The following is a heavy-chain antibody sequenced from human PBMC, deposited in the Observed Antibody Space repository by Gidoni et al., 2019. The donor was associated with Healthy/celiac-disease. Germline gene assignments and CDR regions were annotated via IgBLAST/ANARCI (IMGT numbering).Heavy chain of an antibody. V-gene: IGHV3-23*01. CDR2: ISGSGGST. CDR3: AKDLPNYDFWSGYLYFDY. J-gene: IGHJ4*02. D-gene: IGHD3-3*01. Sequence: EVQLLESGGGLVQPGGSLRLSCAASGFTFSSYAMGWVRQAPGKGLEWVSAISGSGGSTYYADSVKGRFTISRDNSKNTLYLQMNSLRAEDTAVYYCAKDLPNYDFWSGYLYFDYWGQGTLVTVSS. CDR1: GFTFSSYA.